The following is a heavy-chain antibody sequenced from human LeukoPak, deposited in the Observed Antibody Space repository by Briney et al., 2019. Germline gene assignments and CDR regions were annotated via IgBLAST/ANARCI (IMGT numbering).Heavy chain of an antibody. Sequence: GASVNVSCKASGYTFTGYYIHWVRQAPGQGLEWMGRINPNTGGTNYAQKFQGRVTMTRDTSISTAYMELSSLRSDDTAIYYCARANRGYCSSPSCSVDNWGQGTLVTVSS. CDR1: GYTFTGYY. CDR2: INPNTGGT. D-gene: IGHD2-2*01. V-gene: IGHV1-2*06. CDR3: ARANRGYCSSPSCSVDN. J-gene: IGHJ4*02.